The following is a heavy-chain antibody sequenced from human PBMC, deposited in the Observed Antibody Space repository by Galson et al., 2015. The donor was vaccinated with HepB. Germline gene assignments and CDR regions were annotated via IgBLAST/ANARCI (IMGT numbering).Heavy chain of an antibody. D-gene: IGHD5-18*01. CDR2: ISHDGSEK. V-gene: IGHV3-30*04. Sequence: ALRLSCAASGFTFSRSAMHWVRQAPGKGLEWVAIISHDGSEKYYADSVGGRFTVSRDNSKNTLYLQMNGLTDEDTAVYYCARDHTADGSFDHWGQGSLVTVSS. J-gene: IGHJ4*02. CDR3: ARDHTADGSFDH. CDR1: GFTFSRSA.